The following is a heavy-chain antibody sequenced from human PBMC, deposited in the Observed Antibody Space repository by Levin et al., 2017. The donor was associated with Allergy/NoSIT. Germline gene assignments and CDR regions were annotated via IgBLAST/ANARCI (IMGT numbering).Heavy chain of an antibody. Sequence: GGSLRLSCKGSGYSFTSYWIGWVRQMPGKGLEWMGIIYPGDSDTRYSPSFQGQVTISADKSISTAYLQWSSLKASDTAMYYCARSIAAARFPGYYGMDVWGQGTTVTVSS. CDR2: IYPGDSDT. J-gene: IGHJ6*02. D-gene: IGHD6-13*01. CDR3: ARSIAAARFPGYYGMDV. V-gene: IGHV5-51*01. CDR1: GYSFTSYW.